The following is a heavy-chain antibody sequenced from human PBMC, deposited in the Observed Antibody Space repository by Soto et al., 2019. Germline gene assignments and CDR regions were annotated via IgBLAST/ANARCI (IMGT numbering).Heavy chain of an antibody. CDR3: AREVSGYSRN. Sequence: QVQLVQSGAEVKKPGASVKVSCKASGYTFTSYDINWVRQATGQGLEWMGWMNPNSGNTGYAQKFQGRVTKTRNTSTTTAYLVLRSLRAEDTAVYYCAREVSGYSRNWGQATLVTVSS. CDR1: GYTFTSYD. CDR2: MNPNSGNT. V-gene: IGHV1-8*01. D-gene: IGHD6-13*01. J-gene: IGHJ4*02.